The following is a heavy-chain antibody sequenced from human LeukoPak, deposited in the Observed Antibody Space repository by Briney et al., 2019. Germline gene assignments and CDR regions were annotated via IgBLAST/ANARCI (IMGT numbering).Heavy chain of an antibody. CDR2: IYYSGST. Sequence: SETLSLTCTVSGGSISSYYWSWIRQPPGKGLEWIGYIYYSGSTNYNPSLKSRVTISADTSKNQFSLKLSSVTAADTAVYYCARHGSATPFLNWLDPWGQGTLVTVSS. J-gene: IGHJ5*02. V-gene: IGHV4-59*08. CDR3: ARHGSATPFLNWLDP. CDR1: GGSISSYY. D-gene: IGHD1-1*01.